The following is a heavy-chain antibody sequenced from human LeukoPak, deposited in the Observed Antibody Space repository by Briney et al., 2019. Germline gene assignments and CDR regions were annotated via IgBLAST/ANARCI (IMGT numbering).Heavy chain of an antibody. J-gene: IGHJ1*01. Sequence: GGSLRLSCAASGFTFSSYAMSWVRQAPGKGLEWVSAISGSGGSTYYADSVKGRFTISRDNSKNALSLQMNSLRAEDTAVYYCAKDRHSSSYKTLAEYFQHWGQGTLVTVSP. D-gene: IGHD6-13*01. CDR2: ISGSGGST. CDR1: GFTFSSYA. CDR3: AKDRHSSSYKTLAEYFQH. V-gene: IGHV3-23*01.